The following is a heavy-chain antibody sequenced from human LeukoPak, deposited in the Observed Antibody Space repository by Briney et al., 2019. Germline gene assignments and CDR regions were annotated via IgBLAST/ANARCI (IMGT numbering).Heavy chain of an antibody. CDR3: TRYNNDHFDY. Sequence: GGSLRLSCAGSGFTFGGYGMPWFRQTPGKGLEWVAVIAYDGSRAFYADSVKGRFTISRDNSKNTMSVQMDDLRAEDTAVYYCTRYNNDHFDYWGQGTLVTGCS. V-gene: IGHV3-33*01. CDR1: GFTFGGYG. D-gene: IGHD1-14*01. CDR2: IAYDGSRA. J-gene: IGHJ4*02.